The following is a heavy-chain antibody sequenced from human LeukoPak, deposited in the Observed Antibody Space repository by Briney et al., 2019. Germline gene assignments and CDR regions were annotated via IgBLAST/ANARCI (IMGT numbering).Heavy chain of an antibody. V-gene: IGHV3-30*04. CDR3: AKDFHLRERTYNWFDP. CDR2: ISNDARNK. Sequence: PGTSLRLSCAASGVTLDTYALHWVRQAPGKGLEWVAVISNDARNKKYADSVKGRFTISRDNSKNTLYLQMNSLRAEDTAVYYCAKDFHLRERTYNWFDPWGQGTLVTVSS. CDR1: GVTLDTYA. D-gene: IGHD1-1*01. J-gene: IGHJ5*02.